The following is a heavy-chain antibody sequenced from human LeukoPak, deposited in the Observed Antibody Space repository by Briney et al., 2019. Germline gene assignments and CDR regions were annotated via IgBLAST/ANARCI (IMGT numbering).Heavy chain of an antibody. Sequence: PSQTLSLTCTVSGGSISIGDYYWSWIRQPPGKGLEWIGYIYYSGSTYYNPSLKSRVTISVDTSKNQFSLKLSSVTAADTAVYYCARGNAYGDSYFDYWGQGTLVTVSS. D-gene: IGHD4-17*01. CDR3: ARGNAYGDSYFDY. CDR1: GGSISIGDYY. V-gene: IGHV4-30-4*01. CDR2: IYYSGST. J-gene: IGHJ4*02.